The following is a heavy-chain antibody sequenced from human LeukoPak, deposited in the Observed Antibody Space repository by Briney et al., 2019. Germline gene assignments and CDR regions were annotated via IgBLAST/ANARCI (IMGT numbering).Heavy chain of an antibody. CDR2: IYDSGST. J-gene: IGHJ4*02. V-gene: IGHV4-59*12. D-gene: IGHD3-10*01. CDR1: GGSISSYF. CDR3: ARGLRYYYGSGSYYNFAGTTYYFDY. Sequence: SETLSLTCTVSGGSISSYFWSWIRQPPGKGLEWIGYIYDSGSTNYNPSLKSRVTISVDTSKNRFSLKLSSVTAADTAVYYCARGLRYYYGSGSYYNFAGTTYYFDYWGQGTLVTVSS.